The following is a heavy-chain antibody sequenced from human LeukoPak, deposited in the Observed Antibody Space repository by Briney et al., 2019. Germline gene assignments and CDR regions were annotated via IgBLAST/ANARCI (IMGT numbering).Heavy chain of an antibody. CDR1: GFTLSNYS. CDR3: ARGVPKTSYYYYYMDV. J-gene: IGHJ6*03. Sequence: GSLRLSCAVSGFTLSNYSMNWVRQAPGKGLEWISYISGSGFTIHYADSVKGRFTISRDNAKNSLYLQMNSLRAEDTAVYYCARGVPKTSYYYYYMDVWGKGTTVTVPS. D-gene: IGHD4-11*01. CDR2: ISGSGFTI. V-gene: IGHV3-48*01.